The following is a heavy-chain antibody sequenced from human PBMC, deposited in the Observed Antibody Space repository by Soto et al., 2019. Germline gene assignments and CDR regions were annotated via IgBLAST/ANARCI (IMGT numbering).Heavy chain of an antibody. CDR3: ATRRDGSGSLDQ. Sequence: PSETLSLTCAGSGGSISSSNWWNWVRQPPGKGLEWIGESYHSGSTNYNPSLKSRGTISVEKSKNQFSLKLSSVTAADTAVYFCATRRDGSGSLDQWGQGTLVTVSS. CDR2: SYHSGST. V-gene: IGHV4-4*02. D-gene: IGHD3-10*01. CDR1: GGSISSSNW. J-gene: IGHJ4*02.